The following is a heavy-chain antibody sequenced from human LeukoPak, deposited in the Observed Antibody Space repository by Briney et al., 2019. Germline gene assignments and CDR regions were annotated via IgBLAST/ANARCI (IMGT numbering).Heavy chain of an antibody. J-gene: IGHJ4*02. D-gene: IGHD5-24*01. V-gene: IGHV1-2*02. CDR2: INPNSGGA. CDR3: AREARDGYNYYFDY. CDR1: GYTFTGYY. Sequence: ASVKVSCKASGYTFTGYYMHWVRQAPGQGLEWMGWINPNSGGANYAQKFQGRVTMTRDTSISTAYMELSRLRSDDTAVYYCAREARDGYNYYFDYWGQGTLVTVSP.